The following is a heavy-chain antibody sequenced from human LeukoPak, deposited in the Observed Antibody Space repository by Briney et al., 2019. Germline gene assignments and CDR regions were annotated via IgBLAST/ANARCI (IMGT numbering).Heavy chain of an antibody. V-gene: IGHV3-23*01. J-gene: IGHJ4*02. CDR2: IRSNGATA. Sequence: PGGSLRLSCAASGFSFSSFAMTWVRQAPGKGLEWVSTIRSNGATAYNPDSVKGRFTISRDNSKNTVYLQMNSLRVEDTAIYYCARGQEFDDGVFDSWGQGTLVTVSS. CDR3: ARGQEFDDGVFDS. CDR1: GFSFSSFA. D-gene: IGHD1-1*01.